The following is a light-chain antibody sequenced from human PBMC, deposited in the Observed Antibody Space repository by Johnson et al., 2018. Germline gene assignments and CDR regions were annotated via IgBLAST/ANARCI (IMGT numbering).Light chain of an antibody. CDR2: ENN. Sequence: QSVLTQPPSVSAAPGQKVTISCSGSSSNIGNNYVSWYQQLPGTAPKLLIYENNKRPSEIPDRFSGSKSGTSATLDITGLQTGDEADYYCGTWDSSLSAGNVFGTGTKVTVL. J-gene: IGLJ1*01. CDR3: GTWDSSLSAGNV. CDR1: SSNIGNNY. V-gene: IGLV1-51*02.